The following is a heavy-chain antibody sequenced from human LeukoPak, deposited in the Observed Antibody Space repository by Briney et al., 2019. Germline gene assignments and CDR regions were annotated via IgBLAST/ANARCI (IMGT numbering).Heavy chain of an antibody. CDR2: IKEDGGEK. CDR1: GFTFSRYW. J-gene: IGHJ4*02. CDR3: AKRPAVNTPFDY. D-gene: IGHD6-13*01. Sequence: GGALRLSCAASGFTFSRYWMSWVRQAPGKGLEGVANIKEDGGEKFPVDSVKGRFTITRASSKNTLYLQMNSLRAEDTAIYFCAKRPAVNTPFDYWGQGTLVTVSS. V-gene: IGHV3-7*03.